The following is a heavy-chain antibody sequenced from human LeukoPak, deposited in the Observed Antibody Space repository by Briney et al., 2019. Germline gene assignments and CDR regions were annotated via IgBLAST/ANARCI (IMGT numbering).Heavy chain of an antibody. V-gene: IGHV3-11*01. CDR2: ISDSGSTL. CDR3: ASCRNGAAYDAFDI. D-gene: IGHD2-15*01. CDR1: VFTFSDYY. Sequence: GGCLRLSCAASVFTFSDYYMSWIRQAPGGGLGWVSFISDSGSTLYYADSVRGGFTISRDNAKTSLYLQMNSLRAEDTAVYYCASCRNGAAYDAFDIWGQGTLVTVSS. J-gene: IGHJ3*02.